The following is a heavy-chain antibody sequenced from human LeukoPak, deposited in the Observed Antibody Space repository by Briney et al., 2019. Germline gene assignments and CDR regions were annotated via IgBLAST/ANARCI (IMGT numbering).Heavy chain of an antibody. CDR2: ISAYNGNT. CDR3: ARFSPYSSSWCRFFDY. CDR1: GYTFTSYG. V-gene: IGHV1-18*01. J-gene: IGHJ4*02. Sequence: ASVKPSCKASGYTFTSYGISWVRQAPGQGLEWMGWISAYNGNTNYAQKLQGRVTMTTDTSTSTAYMELRSLRSDDTAVYYCARFSPYSSSWCRFFDYWGQGTLVTVSS. D-gene: IGHD6-13*01.